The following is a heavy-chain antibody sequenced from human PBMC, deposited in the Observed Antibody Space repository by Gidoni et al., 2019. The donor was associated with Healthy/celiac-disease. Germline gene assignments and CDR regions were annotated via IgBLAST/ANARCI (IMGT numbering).Heavy chain of an antibody. V-gene: IGHV5-51*01. CDR3: ARSCVRGGGYYYYGMDV. D-gene: IGHD6-25*01. CDR1: RYSFTSYW. Sequence: EVQLVQSGAEANKPGESLSISCKGSRYSFTSYWIGWVRQMPGKGLEWRWIIYPGDSDTRYSPSFQGQVTISADKSISPAYLQWSSLKASDTAMYYCARSCVRGGGYYYYGMDVWGQGTTVTVSS. CDR2: IYPGDSDT. J-gene: IGHJ6*02.